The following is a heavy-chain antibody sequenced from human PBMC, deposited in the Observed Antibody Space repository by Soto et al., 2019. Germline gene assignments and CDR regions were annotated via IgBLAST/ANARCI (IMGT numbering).Heavy chain of an antibody. J-gene: IGHJ4*02. Sequence: QVQLVESGGGVVQPGRSLRLSCAASGFTFSSYAMHWVRQAPGKGLEWVAVISYDGSNKYYADSVKGRFTISRDNSKNTLYLQMNSLRAEDTAVYYCARGLRSSSLGYFAFWGQGTLVTVSA. V-gene: IGHV3-30-3*01. CDR1: GFTFSSYA. CDR2: ISYDGSNK. CDR3: ARGLRSSSLGYFAF. D-gene: IGHD6-6*01.